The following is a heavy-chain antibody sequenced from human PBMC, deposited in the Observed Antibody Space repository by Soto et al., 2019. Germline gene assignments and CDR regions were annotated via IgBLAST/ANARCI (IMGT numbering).Heavy chain of an antibody. V-gene: IGHV3-74*01. CDR3: ASDLSGRADV. CDR1: GFTFSSYW. Sequence: PGGSLRLSCAASGFTFSSYWMHWVRPAPGKGLVWVSRMNEDGGTTDYADSVKGRFTISRDNAKNTLYLQMNSLRVEDTAVYYCASDLSGRADVWGQGTTVTVSS. J-gene: IGHJ6*02. CDR2: MNEDGGTT. D-gene: IGHD3-10*01.